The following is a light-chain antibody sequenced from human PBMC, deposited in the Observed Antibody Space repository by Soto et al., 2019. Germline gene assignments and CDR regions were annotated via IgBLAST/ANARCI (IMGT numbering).Light chain of an antibody. CDR2: GAS. V-gene: IGKV3-20*01. J-gene: IGKJ3*01. Sequence: EIVLTQSPATLSLSPGERATLSCRASQSVSSSYLAWYRQKPGQAPGLLIYGASSRATGIPDRFSGSGSGTDFTLTISRLEPEDFVLYYCQQYGSSPRFTFGPGTKVDIK. CDR3: QQYGSSPRFT. CDR1: QSVSSSY.